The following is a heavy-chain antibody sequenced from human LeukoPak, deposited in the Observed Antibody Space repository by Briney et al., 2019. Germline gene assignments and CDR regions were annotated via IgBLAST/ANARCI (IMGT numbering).Heavy chain of an antibody. D-gene: IGHD4-17*01. Sequence: SETLSLTCTVSGGSISSGGYYWSWIRQHPGKGLEWIGYIYYSGSTYYNPSLKSRVTISVDTSKNQFSQKLSSVTAADTAVYYCARYGDYEEFDYWGQGTLVTVSS. CDR2: IYYSGST. V-gene: IGHV4-31*03. CDR3: ARYGDYEEFDY. CDR1: GGSISSGGYY. J-gene: IGHJ4*02.